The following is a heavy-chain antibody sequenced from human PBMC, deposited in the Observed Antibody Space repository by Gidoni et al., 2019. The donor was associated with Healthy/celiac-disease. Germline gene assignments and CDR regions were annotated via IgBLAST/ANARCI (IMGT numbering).Heavy chain of an antibody. D-gene: IGHD3-3*01. CDR2: ISGSGGST. CDR3: ATLREPTIFGVVPSD. Sequence: EVQLLESGGGLVQTGGSLRRSCAASGFPFSRYAMSWVRQAPGKGLEWVSAISGSGGSTYYADSVKGRFTISRDNSKNTLYLQMNSLRAEDTAVYYCATLREPTIFGVVPSDWGQGTLVTVSS. CDR1: GFPFSRYA. V-gene: IGHV3-23*01. J-gene: IGHJ4*02.